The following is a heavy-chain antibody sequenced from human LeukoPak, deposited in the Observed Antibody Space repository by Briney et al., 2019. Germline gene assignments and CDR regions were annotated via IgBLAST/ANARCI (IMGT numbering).Heavy chain of an antibody. CDR3: ARNGQLLSGGNWFDP. D-gene: IGHD2-2*01. Sequence: ASVKVSCKASGYIFTGFYMHWVRQAPGQGPEWMGWINPNNGDTKYAQKFHDRVTMTRDTSLTTAYMELTRLTSDDTAFYYCARNGQLLSGGNWFDPWGQGALVTVFS. J-gene: IGHJ5*02. CDR1: GYIFTGFY. CDR2: INPNNGDT. V-gene: IGHV1-2*02.